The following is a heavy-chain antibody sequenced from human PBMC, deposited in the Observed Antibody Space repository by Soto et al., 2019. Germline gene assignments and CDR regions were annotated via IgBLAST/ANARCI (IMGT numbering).Heavy chain of an antibody. Sequence: EVQLVESGGGLVEPGGSLRLSCAASGFDFYYYNMNWVRQAPGRGLEWVSSISGTGIDIHFADSVKGRFVISRDNAKTSLYLQMNSLRPEDTAVYYCARERVVNYTDYYFDYWGHETLVTVSS. CDR3: ARERVVNYTDYYFDY. J-gene: IGHJ4*01. CDR1: GFDFYYYN. CDR2: ISGTGIDI. V-gene: IGHV3-21*01. D-gene: IGHD3-16*02.